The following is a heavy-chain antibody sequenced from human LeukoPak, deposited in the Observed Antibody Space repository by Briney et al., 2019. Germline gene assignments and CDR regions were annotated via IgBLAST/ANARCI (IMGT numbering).Heavy chain of an antibody. D-gene: IGHD6-19*01. Sequence: GGSPRLSCAVSGITLSNYGMSWVHQAPGKGLEWVAGISGSGGGTHYADSVKGRFTISRDNSKNTLYLQMNSLRAEDTAVYYCAKGIYSSGWSYFDYWGHGTLVTVSS. CDR2: ISGSGGGT. CDR1: GITLSNYG. CDR3: AKGIYSSGWSYFDY. V-gene: IGHV3-23*01. J-gene: IGHJ4*01.